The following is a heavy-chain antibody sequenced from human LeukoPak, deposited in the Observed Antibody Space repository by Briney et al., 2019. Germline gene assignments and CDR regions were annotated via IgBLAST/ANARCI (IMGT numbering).Heavy chain of an antibody. J-gene: IGHJ4*02. CDR2: IVPIFGTA. Sequence: GASVKVSCKASGGTFSSYAISWVRQAPGQGLEWMGGIVPIFGTANYAQKFQGRVTITADESTSTAYMELSSLRSEDTAVYYCARDSIEYSSSPGSFDYWGQGTLVTVSS. CDR1: GGTFSSYA. CDR3: ARDSIEYSSSPGSFDY. D-gene: IGHD6-6*01. V-gene: IGHV1-69*13.